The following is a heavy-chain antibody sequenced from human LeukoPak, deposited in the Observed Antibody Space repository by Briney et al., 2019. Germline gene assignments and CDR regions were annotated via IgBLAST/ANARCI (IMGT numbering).Heavy chain of an antibody. Sequence: GGSLRLSCVASGFTFSSYAMTWVRQAPGKGLEWVSAITGSGATTFYADSVKGRFTISRDNSKNTLYLQMNSLRAEDTAVYYCAKVFPYYDSSGRYFDYWGQGTLVTVSS. CDR3: AKVFPYYDSSGRYFDY. D-gene: IGHD3-22*01. CDR2: ITGSGATT. CDR1: GFTFSSYA. V-gene: IGHV3-23*01. J-gene: IGHJ4*02.